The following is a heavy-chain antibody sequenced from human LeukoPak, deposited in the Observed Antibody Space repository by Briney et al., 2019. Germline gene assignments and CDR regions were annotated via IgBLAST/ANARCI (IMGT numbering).Heavy chain of an antibody. V-gene: IGHV1-18*01. J-gene: IGHJ4*02. CDR3: ARGLAVDRDFDY. D-gene: IGHD6-19*01. Sequence: ASVKVSCKASGYTFTSYGISWVRQAPGQGLEWMGWISAYNGNTNYAQKFQGRVTMTRDTSTSTVYMELSSLRSEDTAVYYCARGLAVDRDFDYWGQGTLVTVSS. CDR1: GYTFTSYG. CDR2: ISAYNGNT.